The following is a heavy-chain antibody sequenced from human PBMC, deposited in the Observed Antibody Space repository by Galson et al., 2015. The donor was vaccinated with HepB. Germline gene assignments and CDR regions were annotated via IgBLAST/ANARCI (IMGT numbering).Heavy chain of an antibody. D-gene: IGHD3-22*01. CDR3: ARGDYYDSSGYYRYWYFDL. Sequence: SLRLSCAASGFTVSSNYMSWVRQAPGKGLEWVSVIYSGGSTYYADSVKGRFTISRHNSKNTLYLQMNSLRAEDTAVYYCARGDYYDSSGYYRYWYFDLWGRGTLVTVSS. CDR2: IYSGGST. CDR1: GFTVSSNY. V-gene: IGHV3-53*04. J-gene: IGHJ2*01.